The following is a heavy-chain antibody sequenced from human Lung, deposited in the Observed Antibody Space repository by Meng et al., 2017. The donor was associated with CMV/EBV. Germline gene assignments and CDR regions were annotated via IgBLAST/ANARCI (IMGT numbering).Heavy chain of an antibody. D-gene: IGHD2-21*01. CDR2: ISVMGSTI. J-gene: IGHJ4*02. Sequence: GGSLRLSCAASGFTFSDYYMSWFRQAPGKGLEWVSYISVMGSTIYYADSVKGRFTISRDNAKNSLYLQMNSLRAEDTAVFYCARGRCGGDCYLHDYWGQGTLVTVSS. CDR1: GFTFSDYY. CDR3: ARGRCGGDCYLHDY. V-gene: IGHV3-11*01.